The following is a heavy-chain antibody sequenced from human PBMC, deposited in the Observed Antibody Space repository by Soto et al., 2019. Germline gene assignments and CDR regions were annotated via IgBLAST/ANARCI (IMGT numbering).Heavy chain of an antibody. J-gene: IGHJ4*02. V-gene: IGHV3-30-3*01. D-gene: IGHD3-10*01. CDR3: ARFRDYFGR. Sequence: GGSLRLSCAASGFTFSSYAMHWVRQAPGKGLEWVALISYDGSDKNYVDSVEGRFTISRDNVESSLYLQMNNLRVEDTAVYYCARFRDYFGRWGQGTLVTVSS. CDR2: ISYDGSDK. CDR1: GFTFSSYA.